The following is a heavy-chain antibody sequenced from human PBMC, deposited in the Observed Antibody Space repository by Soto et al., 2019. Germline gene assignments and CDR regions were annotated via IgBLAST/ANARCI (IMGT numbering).Heavy chain of an antibody. Sequence: QPGGSLRLSCAASGFTVISNYMSWVRQAPGKGLEWVSVIYSGGSTYYADSVKGRFTISRDNSKNTLYLQMNSLRAEDTAVYYCARGASAEESYYYYGMDVWGQGTTVTVSS. D-gene: IGHD6-19*01. CDR1: GFTVISNY. CDR3: ARGASAEESYYYYGMDV. V-gene: IGHV3-53*01. J-gene: IGHJ6*02. CDR2: IYSGGST.